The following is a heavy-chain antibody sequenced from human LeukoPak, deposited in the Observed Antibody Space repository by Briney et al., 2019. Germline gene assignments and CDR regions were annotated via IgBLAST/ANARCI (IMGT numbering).Heavy chain of an antibody. J-gene: IGHJ4*02. Sequence: ASVKVSCKASGYTFTSYAMHWVRQAPGQRLEWMGWINAGNGNTKYSQKFQGRVTITRDTSASTAYMEVSSLRSEDTAVYYCARADSGTYVDYWGQGTLVTVSS. CDR3: ARADSGTYVDY. V-gene: IGHV1-3*01. D-gene: IGHD1-26*01. CDR2: INAGNGNT. CDR1: GYTFTSYA.